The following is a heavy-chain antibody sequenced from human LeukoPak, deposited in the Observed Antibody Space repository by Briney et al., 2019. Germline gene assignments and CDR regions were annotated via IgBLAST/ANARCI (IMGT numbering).Heavy chain of an antibody. J-gene: IGHJ4*02. CDR3: EGERHSMSSDDF. CDR1: GFTFSNYG. V-gene: IGHV3-30*02. CDR2: IRYDGSNE. Sequence: PGGSLRLSCAASGFTFSNYGMHWVRQAPGKGLEWVAFIRYDGSNEYYTDSVRGRFTISRDNSKTTLYLQMNSLRSDDTAVYYCEGERHSMSSDDFWGQGTLVTVSS. D-gene: IGHD6-6*01.